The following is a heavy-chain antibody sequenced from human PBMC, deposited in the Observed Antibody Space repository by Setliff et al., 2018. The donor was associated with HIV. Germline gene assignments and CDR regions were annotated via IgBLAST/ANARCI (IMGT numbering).Heavy chain of an antibody. Sequence: PSETLSLTCTVSGDSISSANYFWNWIRQPAGKGLEWIGHIYTTGRTNYNPSLKSRVTISVDMSNNQFSLKVTSVTAADTAVYYCMRGRSITIFGVAYFDFWGQGTQVTVSS. CDR2: IYTTGRT. D-gene: IGHD3-3*01. CDR3: MRGRSITIFGVAYFDF. J-gene: IGHJ4*02. V-gene: IGHV4-61*09. CDR1: GDSISSANYF.